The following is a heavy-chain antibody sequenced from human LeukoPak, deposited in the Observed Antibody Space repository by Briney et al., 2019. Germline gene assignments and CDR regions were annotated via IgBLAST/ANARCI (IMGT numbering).Heavy chain of an antibody. CDR2: ISGSGGST. J-gene: IGHJ3*02. Sequence: GGSLRLSCAASGFTFSSYAMSWVRQAPGKGLEWVSAISGSGGSTYYADSVKGRFTISRDNSKNTLYLQMNSLRAEDTAVYYCAKDLLACCGGDCYSAEDAFDIWGQGTMVTVSS. CDR3: AKDLLACCGGDCYSAEDAFDI. D-gene: IGHD2-21*02. CDR1: GFTFSSYA. V-gene: IGHV3-23*01.